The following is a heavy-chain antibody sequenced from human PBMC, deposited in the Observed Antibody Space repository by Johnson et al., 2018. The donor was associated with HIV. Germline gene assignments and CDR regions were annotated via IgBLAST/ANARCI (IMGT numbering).Heavy chain of an antibody. CDR3: TRSIAASGRDAGDM. D-gene: IGHD6-13*01. CDR1: GFTFSS. J-gene: IGHJ3*02. CDR2: ISHDGSHK. Sequence: QMLLVESGGGVVQPGRSLRLSCAASGFTFSSMHWDRQAPGKGLEWVAVISHDGSHKYYADSVKGRFSLSRDNAKSSLYLHLNMLRAEGTALYYCTRSIAASGRDAGDMVGQGTMVTVSS. V-gene: IGHV3-30*03.